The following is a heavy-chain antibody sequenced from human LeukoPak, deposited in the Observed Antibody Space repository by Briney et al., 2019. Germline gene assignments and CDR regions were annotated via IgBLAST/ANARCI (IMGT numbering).Heavy chain of an antibody. D-gene: IGHD2-15*01. Sequence: GGALRLSCAASRFTFSSYAVNWVRQAPGRGLEWVSVIGPSGGTTYYADSVRGRVTISRDNSKDTLYLQMDSLRVEDTAVYYCARDSGGGTRLIDYWGQGTPVTVSS. V-gene: IGHV3-23*01. CDR1: RFTFSSYA. CDR2: IGPSGGTT. J-gene: IGHJ4*02. CDR3: ARDSGGGTRLIDY.